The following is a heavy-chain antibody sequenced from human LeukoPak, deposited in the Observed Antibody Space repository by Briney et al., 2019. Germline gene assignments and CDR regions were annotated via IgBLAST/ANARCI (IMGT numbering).Heavy chain of an antibody. J-gene: IGHJ3*02. CDR2: IDSNGDNT. D-gene: IGHD3-22*01. V-gene: IGHV3-20*04. CDR3: ASDVTLIVTFIGDAFDS. Sequence: GGSLKLSCKASGFTFSSYAMSWVRQAPGQGLEWVATIDSNGDNTAYAHSLKGRFTISRDTSMSSPYLQMSSLRAEDTAVYYCASDVTLIVTFIGDAFDSWGQGTMVTVSS. CDR1: GFTFSSYA.